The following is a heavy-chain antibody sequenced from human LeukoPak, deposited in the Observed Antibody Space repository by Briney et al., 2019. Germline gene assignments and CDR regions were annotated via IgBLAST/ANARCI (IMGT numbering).Heavy chain of an antibody. Sequence: ASVKVSCKASGYTFTGYYMHWVRQAPGQGLEWMGWINPNSGGTNYAQKFQGRVTMTRDTSISTAYMELSRLRSDDTAVYYCARDLRGYSYGSLFDPWGQGTLVTVSP. D-gene: IGHD5-18*01. CDR2: INPNSGGT. J-gene: IGHJ5*02. CDR1: GYTFTGYY. CDR3: ARDLRGYSYGSLFDP. V-gene: IGHV1-2*02.